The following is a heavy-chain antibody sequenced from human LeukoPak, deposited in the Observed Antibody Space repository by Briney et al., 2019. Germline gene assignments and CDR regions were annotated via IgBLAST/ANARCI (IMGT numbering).Heavy chain of an antibody. Sequence: KTGGSLRLSCAASGFTFSDFYMTWIRQAPGKGLEWVSYISNRGSTIHYADSVRGRFTISRDNAKKSLYLQMNSLRAEDTAVYYCARDPATPHDYWGQGTLVTVSS. J-gene: IGHJ4*02. CDR1: GFTFSDFY. D-gene: IGHD5-12*01. V-gene: IGHV3-11*04. CDR3: ARDPATPHDY. CDR2: ISNRGSTI.